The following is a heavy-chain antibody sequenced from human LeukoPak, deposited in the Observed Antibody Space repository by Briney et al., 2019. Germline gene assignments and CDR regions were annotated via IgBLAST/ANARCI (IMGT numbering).Heavy chain of an antibody. CDR1: RGSISNYH. CDR3: ARRDISSGWSFDY. D-gene: IGHD6-19*01. J-gene: IGHJ4*02. V-gene: IGHV4-4*07. Sequence: SETLSLTCTVSRGSISNYHWSWIRQPAGKGLEWIGQIHTSGSTNYNPPLKSRVSMSIDTTEDQVSLTIRSVTAADTAFYYCARRDISSGWSFDYWGQGTLVTVSS. CDR2: IHTSGST.